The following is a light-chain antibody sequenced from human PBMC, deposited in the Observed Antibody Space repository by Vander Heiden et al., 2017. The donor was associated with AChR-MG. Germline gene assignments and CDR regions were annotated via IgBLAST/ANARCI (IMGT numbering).Light chain of an antibody. V-gene: IGKV1-8*01. CDR1: QGISSY. Sequence: AIRMTQSPSSFSSSTGGRVTTTCRASQGISSYLAWYQQKPGKAPKRLIYAASTLQSGVPSRFSGSGSGTDFTLTISCLQSEDFATYYCQQYYSYPYTFGQRTKLEIK. J-gene: IGKJ2*01. CDR3: QQYYSYPYT. CDR2: AAS.